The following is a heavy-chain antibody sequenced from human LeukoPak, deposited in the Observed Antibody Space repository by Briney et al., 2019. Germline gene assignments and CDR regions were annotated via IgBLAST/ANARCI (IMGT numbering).Heavy chain of an antibody. D-gene: IGHD6-19*01. CDR3: ARMGTGWDNWFDP. V-gene: IGHV4-59*01. Sequence: NPSETLSLTCTVSGGFTSSFYWSWIRQPPGKGLEWIGYIYYTGNTNYNPSLKSRVTISVDTSKNQFSLNLISVTAADAAVYYCARMGTGWDNWFDPWGQGTLVTVSS. J-gene: IGHJ5*02. CDR2: IYYTGNT. CDR1: GGFTSSFY.